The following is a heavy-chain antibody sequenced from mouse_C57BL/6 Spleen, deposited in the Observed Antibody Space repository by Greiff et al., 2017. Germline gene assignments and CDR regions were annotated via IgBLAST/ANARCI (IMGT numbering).Heavy chain of an antibody. D-gene: IGHD2-1*01. CDR1: GYTFTSYW. J-gene: IGHJ4*01. Sequence: QVQLQQPGTELVKPGASVKLSCKASGYTFTSYWMHWVKQRPGQGLEWIGNINPSNGGTNYNEKFKSKATLTVDKSSSTAYMQLSSLTSEDSAVYYGARGGNCFTLYYAMDYWGQGTSVTVSS. V-gene: IGHV1-53*01. CDR2: INPSNGGT. CDR3: ARGGNCFTLYYAMDY.